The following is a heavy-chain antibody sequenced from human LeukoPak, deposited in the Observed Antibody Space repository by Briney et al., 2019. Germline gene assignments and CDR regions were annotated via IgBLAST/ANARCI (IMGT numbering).Heavy chain of an antibody. Sequence: GASVEVSCKASGYTFTSYGISWVRQAPGQGLEWMGWISAYNGKTNYAQRLQGRVIMTTDKSTSTAYMELSSLRSEDTAVYYCATLGDYYDSSGYFPYLPDYWGQGTLVTVSS. V-gene: IGHV1-18*01. J-gene: IGHJ4*02. CDR2: ISAYNGKT. CDR3: ATLGDYYDSSGYFPYLPDY. D-gene: IGHD3-22*01. CDR1: GYTFTSYG.